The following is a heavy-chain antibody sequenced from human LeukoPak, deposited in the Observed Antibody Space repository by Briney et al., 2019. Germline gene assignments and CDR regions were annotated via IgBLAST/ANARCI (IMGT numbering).Heavy chain of an antibody. Sequence: GRSLRLSCAASGFTFNDFAMTWVRQASGKGLEWVSTNADAGTYYADSVKGRFIISRDNSKNMLYLQLNSLRADDTAMYYCARNLGPFDVRGHGTMVTVSS. CDR1: GFTFNDFA. D-gene: IGHD3-16*01. J-gene: IGHJ3*01. CDR2: NADAGT. CDR3: ARNLGPFDV. V-gene: IGHV3-23*01.